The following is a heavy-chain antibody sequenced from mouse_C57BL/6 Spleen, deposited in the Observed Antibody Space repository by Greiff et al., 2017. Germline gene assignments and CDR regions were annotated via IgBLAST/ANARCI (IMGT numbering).Heavy chain of an antibody. V-gene: IGHV1-82*01. Sequence: QVQLQQSGPELVKPGASVKISCKASGYAFSSSWMNWVKQRPGKGLEWIGRIYPGDGDTNYNGKFKGKATLTADKSSSTAYMQLSSLTSEDSAVYFCARSPDGYYLDYWGQGTTLTVSS. CDR2: IYPGDGDT. CDR3: ARSPDGYYLDY. J-gene: IGHJ2*01. CDR1: GYAFSSSW. D-gene: IGHD2-3*01.